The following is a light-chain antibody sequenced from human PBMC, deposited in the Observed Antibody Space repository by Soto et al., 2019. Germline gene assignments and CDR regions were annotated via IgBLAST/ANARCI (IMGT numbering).Light chain of an antibody. CDR3: SSYTSSSTLPYV. CDR1: MSDVGGYNY. V-gene: IGLV2-14*01. CDR2: EVS. J-gene: IGLJ1*01. Sequence: QCALTQPASVSGSPGQSITISCTGTMSDVGGYNYVCWHQQHPGKAPKLMIYEVSNRPSGVSNRSSGSTSGNAASLTISGLQAEEEADYYCSSYTSSSTLPYVFGTGTKVTVL.